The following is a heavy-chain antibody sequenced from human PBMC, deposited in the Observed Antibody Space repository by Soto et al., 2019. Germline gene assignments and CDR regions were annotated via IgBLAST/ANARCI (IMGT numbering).Heavy chain of an antibody. J-gene: IGHJ4*02. D-gene: IGHD2-8*01. Sequence: TFSTYAMHWVRQAPGMGLEYVSAISSNGRSTYYANSVKGRFTISRDNSKNTLYLQMDSLRAEDMAVYYCARDRCTNGVCYAPSDYWGQGTLVTVSS. CDR1: TFSTYA. V-gene: IGHV3-64*01. CDR3: ARDRCTNGVCYAPSDY. CDR2: ISSNGRST.